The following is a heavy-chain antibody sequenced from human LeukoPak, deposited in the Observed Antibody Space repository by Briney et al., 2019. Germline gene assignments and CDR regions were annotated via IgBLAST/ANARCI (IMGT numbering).Heavy chain of an antibody. CDR2: IHHSGNT. Sequence: SETLSLTCSVSGFSISSGYQWGWIRQSPGKGLEWIGTIHHSGNTDYNPSLESRVTMSVDTSKNEFSLKLNFVTAADTAVYYCARDTSSRWYLFDYWGQGTLVNVSS. V-gene: IGHV4-38-2*02. J-gene: IGHJ4*02. CDR3: ARDTSSRWYLFDY. D-gene: IGHD2-15*01. CDR1: GFSISSGYQ.